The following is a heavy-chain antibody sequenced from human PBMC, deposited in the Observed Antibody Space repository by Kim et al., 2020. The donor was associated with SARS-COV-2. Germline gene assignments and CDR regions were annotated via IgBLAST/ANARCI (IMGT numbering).Heavy chain of an antibody. CDR2: INHSGST. Sequence: SETLSLTCAVYGGSFSGYYWSWIRQPPGKGLEWIGEINHSGSTNYNPSLKSRGTISVDTSKNQFSLKLSSVTAADTAVYYCARVILGYCSSTSCPSQSYYYYMDVWGKGTTVTVSS. V-gene: IGHV4-34*01. D-gene: IGHD2-2*01. CDR3: ARVILGYCSSTSCPSQSYYYYMDV. CDR1: GGSFSGYY. J-gene: IGHJ6*03.